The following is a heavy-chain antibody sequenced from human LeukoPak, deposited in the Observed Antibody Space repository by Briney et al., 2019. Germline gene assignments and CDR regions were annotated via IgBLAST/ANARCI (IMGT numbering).Heavy chain of an antibody. CDR2: ISTSSTYI. D-gene: IGHD5-12*01. J-gene: IGHJ3*01. CDR1: GFTFAHYG. V-gene: IGHV3-21*01. Sequence: TGGSLRLSCAASGFTFAHYGMNWVRQPPGKGLEWVSSISTSSTYIYYADSVEGRFTISRDNAKNSLYLQMNSLRAEDTAVYYCARAYSPPWISASYAFDLWGQGTMVTVSS. CDR3: ARAYSPPWISASYAFDL.